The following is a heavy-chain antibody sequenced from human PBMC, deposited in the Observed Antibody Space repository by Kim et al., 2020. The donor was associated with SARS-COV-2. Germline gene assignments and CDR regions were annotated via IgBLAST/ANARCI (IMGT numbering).Heavy chain of an antibody. CDR2: ISSSSSYI. D-gene: IGHD6-13*01. J-gene: IGHJ4*02. CDR3: ARVVSSSWGAVAGVIDY. V-gene: IGHV3-21*01. CDR1: GFTFSSYS. Sequence: GGSLRLSCAASGFTFSSYSMNWVRQAPGKGLEWVSSISSSSSYIYYADSVKGRFTISRDNAKNSLYLQMNSLRAEDTAVYYCARVVSSSWGAVAGVIDYWGQGTLVTVSS.